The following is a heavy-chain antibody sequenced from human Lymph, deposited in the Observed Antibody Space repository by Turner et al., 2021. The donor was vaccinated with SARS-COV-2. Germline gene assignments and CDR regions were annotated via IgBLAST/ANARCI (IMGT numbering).Heavy chain of an antibody. CDR3: ARSRDLQSMIRGVDPFDY. J-gene: IGHJ4*02. Sequence: QVRLEQSGAEVGKPGASVTVSCETPGYTFPGSDMHWVRQAPGRGLEGMGWINPNSGGTSYPQEFQGRVTMTRDTSIRSAYMELSRLRSDDTAVYYCARSRDLQSMIRGVDPFDYWGQGTLVTVSS. CDR1: GYTFPGSD. D-gene: IGHD3-10*01. CDR2: INPNSGGT. V-gene: IGHV1-2*02.